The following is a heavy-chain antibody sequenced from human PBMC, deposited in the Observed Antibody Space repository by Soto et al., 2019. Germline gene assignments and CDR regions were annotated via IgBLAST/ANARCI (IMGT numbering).Heavy chain of an antibody. CDR2: IYYSGST. V-gene: IGHV4-30-4*01. CDR1: GGSISSGDYY. D-gene: IGHD1-26*01. CDR3: ATQRENSGSYPFDY. Sequence: QVQLQESGPGLVKPSQTLSLTCTVSGGSISSGDYYWSWIRQPPGKGLEWIGYIYYSGSTYYNPSLKTRVTISVDTSKNQFSLKLSSVTATDTAVYYCATQRENSGSYPFDYWGQGTLVTVSS. J-gene: IGHJ4*02.